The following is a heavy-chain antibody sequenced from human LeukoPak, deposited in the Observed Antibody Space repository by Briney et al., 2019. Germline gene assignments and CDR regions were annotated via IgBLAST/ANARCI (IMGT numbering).Heavy chain of an antibody. Sequence: PGGSLRLSCTASGFTFSTYAMSWVRQAPGKGLEWVSGVSGSGGSTYYADSVKGRFTISRDNSKNTVFLQMNSMRAEDTAVYYCAREKSSSWYEEGYYYMDVWGKGTTVTISS. CDR2: VSGSGGST. D-gene: IGHD6-13*01. J-gene: IGHJ6*03. V-gene: IGHV3-23*01. CDR3: AREKSSSWYEEGYYYMDV. CDR1: GFTFSTYA.